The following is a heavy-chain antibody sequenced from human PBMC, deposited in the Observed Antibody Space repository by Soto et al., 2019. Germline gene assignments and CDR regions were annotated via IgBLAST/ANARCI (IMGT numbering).Heavy chain of an antibody. J-gene: IGHJ4*02. D-gene: IGHD4-17*01. Sequence: QQQLQESGPGLVKPSETLSLTCTFSGDSISSSKYYWGWIRQPPGKGLEWIGSISYSGSPYYNSSLKRRVTISVDTSKNHFSLKLTSMTAADTAVYYCATLPHYGDPTAGFWGQGILVTVSS. CDR2: ISYSGSP. V-gene: IGHV4-39*02. CDR3: ATLPHYGDPTAGF. CDR1: GDSISSSKYY.